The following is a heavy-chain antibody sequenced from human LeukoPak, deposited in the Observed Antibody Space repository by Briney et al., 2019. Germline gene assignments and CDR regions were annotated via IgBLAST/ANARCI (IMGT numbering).Heavy chain of an antibody. J-gene: IGHJ5*02. CDR1: GYTFTSYD. CDR2: MNPNSGNT. D-gene: IGHD6-19*01. Sequence: ALVKVSCKASGYTFTSYDINWVRQATGQGLEWMGWMNPNSGNTGYAQKFQGRVTMTRNTSISTAYMELSSLRSEDTAVYYCAGRPGIAVADNWFDPWGQGTLVTVSS. V-gene: IGHV1-8*01. CDR3: AGRPGIAVADNWFDP.